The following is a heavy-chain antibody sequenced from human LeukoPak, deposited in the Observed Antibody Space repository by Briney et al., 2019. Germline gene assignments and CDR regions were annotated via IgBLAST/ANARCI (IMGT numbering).Heavy chain of an antibody. CDR1: GFTFSSYE. CDR3: ARGRSSGWYYFDY. D-gene: IGHD6-19*01. J-gene: IGHJ4*02. Sequence: PGGSLRLSCAASGFTFSSYEMNWVRQAPGKGLEWVSYISSSGSTIYYADSVKGRFTISRDNAKNSLYLQMNSLRAEDTAVYYCARGRSSGWYYFDYWGQGTLVTVSS. V-gene: IGHV3-48*03. CDR2: ISSSGSTI.